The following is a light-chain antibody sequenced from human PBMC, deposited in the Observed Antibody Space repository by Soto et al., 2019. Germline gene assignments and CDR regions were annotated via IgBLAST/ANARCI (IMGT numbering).Light chain of an antibody. Sequence: EIVLTQSPATLSLSPMEVATLSFRASQSVSSYLAWYQQKPGQAPRLLIYDASNRATGIPARFSGSGSGTDFTLTISSLEPEDFAVYYCQQGSNWPITFGQGTRLEIK. J-gene: IGKJ5*01. CDR2: DAS. V-gene: IGKV3-11*01. CDR1: QSVSSY. CDR3: QQGSNWPIT.